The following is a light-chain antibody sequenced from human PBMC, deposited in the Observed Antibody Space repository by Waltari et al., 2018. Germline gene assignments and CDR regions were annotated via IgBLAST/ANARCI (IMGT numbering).Light chain of an antibody. CDR1: QNIRNY. Sequence: DVQMTQSPSSLSASVGDRVSITCRSSQNIRNYLTWYQQKPGHAPTMLIYSASRLQSGVPSRFSGSGSGTDFTLNISGLQPEDFATYHCQQNYIVPLTFGGGTKVEV. CDR3: QQNYIVPLT. CDR2: SAS. J-gene: IGKJ4*01. V-gene: IGKV1-39*01.